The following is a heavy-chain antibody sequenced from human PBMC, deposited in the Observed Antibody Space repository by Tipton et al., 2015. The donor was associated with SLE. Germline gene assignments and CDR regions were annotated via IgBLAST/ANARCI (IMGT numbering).Heavy chain of an antibody. V-gene: IGHV4-59*04. CDR1: GGSISSYF. Sequence: TLSLTCTVSGGSISSYFWSWIRQSPGKGLEWIGYIYYSGGTYYNPSLKSRVIISVDTSKNQFSLRLSSVTAADTAVYYCARQGVIAAADNSYYYGMDVWGQGTTVTVSS. J-gene: IGHJ6*02. CDR3: ARQGVIAAADNSYYYGMDV. D-gene: IGHD6-13*01. CDR2: IYYSGGT.